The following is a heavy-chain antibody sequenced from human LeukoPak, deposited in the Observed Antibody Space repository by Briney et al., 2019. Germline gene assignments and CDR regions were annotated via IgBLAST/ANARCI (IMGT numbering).Heavy chain of an antibody. V-gene: IGHV3-30*02. J-gene: IGHJ5*02. CDR1: GFTFSYYG. D-gene: IGHD3-10*01. CDR2: IRYDGNDK. Sequence: GGSLRLSCAASGFTFSYYGSHWVRQAPGKGLEWVAFIRYDGNDKFYAKSVKGRFTISRDTSRNTLYLQMNSLRLEDTAVYYCAKDLMRDRWFGESWGQGTLVTVSS. CDR3: AKDLMRDRWFGES.